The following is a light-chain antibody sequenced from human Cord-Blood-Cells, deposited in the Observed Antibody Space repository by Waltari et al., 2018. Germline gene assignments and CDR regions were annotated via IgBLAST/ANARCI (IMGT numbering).Light chain of an antibody. V-gene: IGKV1-33*01. CDR1: QDISNY. CDR3: QQYDNLPPLT. J-gene: IGKJ4*01. Sequence: DIQMTQSPSSLSASAGETVTITCQASQDISNYLNCYQQKPGKAPKLLIYDASNLETGVPSRFSGSGSGTDFTFTISSLQPEDIATYYCQQYDNLPPLTFGGGTKVEIK. CDR2: DAS.